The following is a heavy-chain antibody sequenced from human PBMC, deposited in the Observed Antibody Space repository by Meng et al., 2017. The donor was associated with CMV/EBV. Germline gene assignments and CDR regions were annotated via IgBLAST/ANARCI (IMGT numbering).Heavy chain of an antibody. Sequence: QVQLVQSGVEVKKPGASVKVSCKASGYTFTSYYMHWVRQAPGQGLEWMGIINPSGGSTSYAQKFQGRVTMTRDTSTSTVYMELSSLRSEDTAVYYCAREGEGVVAATPHFDYWGQGTLVTVSS. CDR3: AREGEGVVAATPHFDY. V-gene: IGHV1-46*01. J-gene: IGHJ4*02. CDR2: INPSGGST. CDR1: GYTFTSYY. D-gene: IGHD2-15*01.